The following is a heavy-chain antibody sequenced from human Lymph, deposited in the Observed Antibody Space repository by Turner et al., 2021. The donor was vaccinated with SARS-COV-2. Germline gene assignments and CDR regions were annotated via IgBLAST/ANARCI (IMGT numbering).Heavy chain of an antibody. CDR3: ARGVGGFGELGYYYYYGMDV. J-gene: IGHJ6*02. CDR1: GGTFSSYA. CDR2: IIPILSIA. Sequence: QVQLVQSGAEVKKPWSSVKVSCKASGGTFSSYAISWVLQAPGQGLEWMGGIIPILSIATYAQKFQGRVTITADKTTSTAYMELSSLRSEDTAVFYCARGVGGFGELGYYYYYGMDVWGQGTTVTVSS. V-gene: IGHV1-69*10. D-gene: IGHD3-10*01.